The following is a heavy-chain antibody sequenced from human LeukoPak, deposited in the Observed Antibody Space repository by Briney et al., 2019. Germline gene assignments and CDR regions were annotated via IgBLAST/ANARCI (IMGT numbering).Heavy chain of an antibody. D-gene: IGHD3-10*01. CDR2: IYHSGNT. J-gene: IGHJ4*02. Sequence: PSGTLSLTCAVSGGSISSNDWWSWVRQPPGKGLEWIGEIYHSGNTNYNPSLKSRVTISMDKSKNQFSLKLSSVTAADTAVYYCARISRITMVRGPPTFDYWGQGTLVTVSS. CDR3: ARISRITMVRGPPTFDY. CDR1: GGSISSNDW. V-gene: IGHV4-4*02.